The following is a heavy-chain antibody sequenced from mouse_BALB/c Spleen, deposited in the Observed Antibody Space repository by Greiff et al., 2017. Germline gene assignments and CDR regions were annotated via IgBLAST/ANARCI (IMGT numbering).Heavy chain of an antibody. CDR2: IDTSDSYT. Sequence: VQLQQPGAELVMPGASVKMSCKASGYTFTDYWMHWVKQRPGQGLEWIGAIDTSDSYTSYNQKFKGKATLTVDESSSTAYMQLSSLTSEDSAVYYCAGSYYGSSSYYFDYWGQGTTLTVS. CDR3: AGSYYGSSSYYFDY. J-gene: IGHJ2*01. V-gene: IGHV1-69*01. CDR1: GYTFTDYW. D-gene: IGHD1-1*01.